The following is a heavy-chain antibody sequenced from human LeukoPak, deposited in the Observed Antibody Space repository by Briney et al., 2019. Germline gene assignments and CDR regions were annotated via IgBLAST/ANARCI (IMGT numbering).Heavy chain of an antibody. CDR1: GGSFSGYY. J-gene: IGHJ4*02. V-gene: IGHV4-34*01. CDR3: SRGPRFGYPGY. Sequence: LSETLSLTCAVYGGSFSGYYWNWVRQPPGKGLEWIREIIQSGNTYYNPSLKSRVTVSLDTSKNQFSLKLSSVTAADTAVYYCSRGPRFGYPGYWGQGTLVTVSS. D-gene: IGHD3-10*01. CDR2: IIQSGNT.